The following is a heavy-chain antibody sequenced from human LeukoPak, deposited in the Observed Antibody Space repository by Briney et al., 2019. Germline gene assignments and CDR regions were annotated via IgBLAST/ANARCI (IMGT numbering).Heavy chain of an antibody. CDR1: GFIFKNNG. D-gene: IGHD3-10*01. J-gene: IGHJ3*02. V-gene: IGHV3-30*19. CDR2: ISYDGSNK. CDR3: ARVVVEYGSGSRADDAFDI. Sequence: PGGSLRLSCVASGFIFKNNGMHWVRQAPGKGLEWVAVISYDGSNKYYADSVKGRFTISRDNSKNTLYLQMNSLRAEDTAVYCCARVVVEYGSGSRADDAFDIWGQGTMVTVSS.